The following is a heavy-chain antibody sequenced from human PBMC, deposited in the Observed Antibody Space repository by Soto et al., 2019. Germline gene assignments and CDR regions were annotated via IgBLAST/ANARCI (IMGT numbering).Heavy chain of an antibody. V-gene: IGHV4-39*01. J-gene: IGHJ6*02. Sequence: SETLSLTCTVSGGSISSSSYYWGWIRQPPGKGLEWIGSIYYSGSTYYNPSLKSRVTISVDTSKNQFSLKLSSVTAADTAVYYCARLGATGSGSYWNYYYYYGMDVWGQGTTVTVSS. CDR1: GGSISSSSYY. CDR2: IYYSGST. CDR3: ARLGATGSGSYWNYYYYYGMDV. D-gene: IGHD3-10*01.